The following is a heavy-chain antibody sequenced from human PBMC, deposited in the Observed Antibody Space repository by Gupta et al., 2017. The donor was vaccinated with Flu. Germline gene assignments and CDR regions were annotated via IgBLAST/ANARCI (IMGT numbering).Heavy chain of an antibody. Sequence: QVQLVQSGAEVKKPGASVKVSCKASGYTFIDYYMHWVRQAPGQGLEGMGWINPNHRGTKYAQKFQGRVTMTRHTPITTIYMELNRLRLADTAVYYLAREDDDDSCDNPMHAVNIWG. V-gene: IGHV1-2*02. D-gene: IGHD4-17*01. CDR3: AREDDDDSCDNPMHAVNI. CDR2: INPNHRGT. J-gene: IGHJ3*02. CDR1: GYTFIDYY.